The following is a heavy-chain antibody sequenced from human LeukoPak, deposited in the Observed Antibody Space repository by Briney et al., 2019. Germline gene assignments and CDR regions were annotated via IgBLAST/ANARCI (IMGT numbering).Heavy chain of an antibody. CDR3: ARTGYSSSWYYSVYYYYGMDV. J-gene: IGHJ6*02. CDR1: GYTLTELS. D-gene: IGHD6-13*01. Sequence: GASLKVSCKVSGYTLTELSMHWVRQAPGKGLEWMGGFDPEDGETIYAQKFQGRVTMTRDTSTSTVYMELSSLRSEDTAVYYCARTGYSSSWYYSVYYYYGMDVWGQGTTVTVSS. CDR2: FDPEDGET. V-gene: IGHV1-24*01.